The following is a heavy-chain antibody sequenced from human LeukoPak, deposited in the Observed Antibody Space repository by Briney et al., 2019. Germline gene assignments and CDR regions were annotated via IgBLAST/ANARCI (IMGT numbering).Heavy chain of an antibody. CDR1: GFNFRDYG. V-gene: IGHV3-33*01. CDR3: HGGTYSDHPVFDI. D-gene: IGHD1/OR15-1a*01. CDR2: IWHDGSNQ. J-gene: IGHJ3*02. Sequence: GRSLRLSCAASGFNFRDYGLHWVRQAPGKGLEWVAVIWHDGSNQSYAQSVRGRFTISRDNVKSVLYLQMDSLRSEDTAVYYCHGGTYSDHPVFDIWGQGTLVTVS.